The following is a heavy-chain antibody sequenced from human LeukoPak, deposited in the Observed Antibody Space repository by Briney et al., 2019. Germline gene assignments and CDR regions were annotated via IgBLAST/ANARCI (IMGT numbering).Heavy chain of an antibody. V-gene: IGHV3-48*01. CDR1: GFTFSSYS. D-gene: IGHD2-21*02. J-gene: IGHJ4*02. Sequence: GGSLRLSCAASGFTFSSYSMNWVRQAPGKGLEWVSYISSSSSTIYYADSVKGRFTISRDNAKNSLYLQMNSLRAEDTAVYYCARDGSRGNLVTAPDFWGQGTLVTVSS. CDR2: ISSSSSTI. CDR3: ARDGSRGNLVTAPDF.